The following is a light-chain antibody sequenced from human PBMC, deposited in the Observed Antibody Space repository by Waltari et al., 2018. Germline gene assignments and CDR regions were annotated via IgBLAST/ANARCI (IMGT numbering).Light chain of an antibody. CDR1: TGAVTSGHY. CDR2: STT. CDR3: LLYYGGARV. V-gene: IGLV7-43*01. J-gene: IGLJ3*02. Sequence: QIVVTQEPSLTVSPGGTVTLTCAFSTGAVTSGHYPNWFQQKPGQAPRARIYSTTNKHSWTPARFSGSLLEGKAALTLSGVQPDDEAEYYCLLYYGGARVFGGGTKLTVL.